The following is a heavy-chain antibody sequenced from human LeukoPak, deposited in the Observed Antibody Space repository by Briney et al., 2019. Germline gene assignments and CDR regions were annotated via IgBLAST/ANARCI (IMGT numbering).Heavy chain of an antibody. J-gene: IGHJ5*02. CDR2: IYYSGST. V-gene: IGHV4-59*01. CDR1: GGSISSYY. Sequence: PSETLSLTCTVSGGSISSYYWSWIRQPPGKGLEWIGYIYYSGSTNYNPSLKSRVTISVDTSKNQFSLKLSSVTAADTAVYYCARDGTNWGSGWFDPWGQGTLVTVSS. D-gene: IGHD7-27*01. CDR3: ARDGTNWGSGWFDP.